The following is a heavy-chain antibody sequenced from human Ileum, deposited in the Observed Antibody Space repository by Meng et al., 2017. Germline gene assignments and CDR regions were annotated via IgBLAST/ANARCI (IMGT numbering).Heavy chain of an antibody. CDR2: IFYTGAT. Sequence: QVQLQESGPGLVKPSQTLSLTSTVSGGSITSGDYYWSWIRQPPGKGLEWIGYIFYTGATYSNPSLKSRVTVSLDTSKSQFSLKLSSVTAADTAIYYCVSERRRSYFFDYWGQGTPVTVSS. CDR1: GGSITSGDYY. V-gene: IGHV4-30-4*01. CDR3: VSERRRSYFFDY. J-gene: IGHJ4*02.